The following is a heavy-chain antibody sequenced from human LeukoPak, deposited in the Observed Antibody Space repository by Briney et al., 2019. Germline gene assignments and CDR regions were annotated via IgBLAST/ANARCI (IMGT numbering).Heavy chain of an antibody. V-gene: IGHV4-34*01. CDR1: GGSFSGYY. D-gene: IGHD3-10*01. CDR2: IYYGGST. J-gene: IGHJ6*02. CDR3: ASPPMVRGIMDYFNYGMDV. Sequence: SETLSLTCAVYGGSFSGYYWSWVRQPPGKGLEWIGSIYYGGSTYYNPSLKSRVIISVDTSKNHFSLKLIAVTAADTAVYCCASPPMVRGIMDYFNYGMDVWGQGTTVTVFS.